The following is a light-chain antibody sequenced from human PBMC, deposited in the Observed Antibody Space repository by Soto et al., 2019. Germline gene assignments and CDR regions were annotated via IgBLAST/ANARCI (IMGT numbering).Light chain of an antibody. Sequence: EIVLTQSPGTLSLSPGERATLSCRASQSVSSSYLAWYQQKPGQAPRLLIYGASSRATGIPDRFSGSGSGTDFTLTISRLEPEVFAVYYCHQYDSPPLTFGGGTKVEIK. CDR1: QSVSSSY. CDR3: HQYDSPPLT. V-gene: IGKV3-20*01. J-gene: IGKJ4*01. CDR2: GAS.